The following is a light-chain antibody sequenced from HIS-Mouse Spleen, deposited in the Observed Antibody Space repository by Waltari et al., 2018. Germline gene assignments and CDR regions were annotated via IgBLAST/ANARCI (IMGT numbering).Light chain of an antibody. J-gene: IGKJ4*01. CDR2: GAS. Sequence: EIVLTQSPGTLPLSPGERATLPCRASQSVSSSYLAWYQQKPGQAPRLLIYGASSRATGIPDRFSGSGSGTDFTLTISRLEPEDFAVYYCQQYGSSLFGGGTKVEIK. CDR1: QSVSSSY. V-gene: IGKV3-20*01. CDR3: QQYGSSL.